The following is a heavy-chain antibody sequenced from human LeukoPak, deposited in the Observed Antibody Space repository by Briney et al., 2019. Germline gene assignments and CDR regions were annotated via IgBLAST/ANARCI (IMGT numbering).Heavy chain of an antibody. CDR3: ARVSLGELSAYYFDY. CDR1: GGSISSGGYY. CDR2: IYYSGST. Sequence: SETLSLTCTVSGGSISSGGYYWSWICQHPGKGLEWIGYIYYSGSTYYNPSLKSRVTISVDTSKNQFSLKLSSVTAADTAVYYCARVSLGELSAYYFDYWGQGTLVTVSS. V-gene: IGHV4-31*03. J-gene: IGHJ4*02. D-gene: IGHD3-16*02.